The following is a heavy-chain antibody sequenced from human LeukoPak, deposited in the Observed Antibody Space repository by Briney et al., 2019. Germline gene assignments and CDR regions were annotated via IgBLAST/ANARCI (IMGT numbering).Heavy chain of an antibody. V-gene: IGHV3-48*03. CDR1: GFTFRTYE. D-gene: IGHD2-2*01. CDR3: ASSYDYGDY. Sequence: GGSLRLSCVASGFTFRTYEMNWVRQAPGKGLEWVSFINSDGSIIYYADSVKGRFTISRDNAKNSLYLQMNSLRAEDTAVYYCASSYDYGDYWGQGTLVTVSS. J-gene: IGHJ4*02. CDR2: INSDGSII.